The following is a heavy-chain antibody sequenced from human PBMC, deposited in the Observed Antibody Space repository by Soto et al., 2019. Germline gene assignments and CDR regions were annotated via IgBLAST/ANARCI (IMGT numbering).Heavy chain of an antibody. CDR2: IYFTGNT. J-gene: IGHJ5*02. CDR3: AGRTFTIAAASYGRSNWFDP. V-gene: IGHV4-39*01. CDR1: GGSITSSSHF. D-gene: IGHD6-25*01. Sequence: LSLTCTASGGSITSSSHFWGWVRQPPGKGLEWIGTIYFTGNTYYTPSPKSRLTMSIDTSKNEFSLRLNSVTAADTAVYYCAGRTFTIAAASYGRSNWFDPWGPGTLVTVSS.